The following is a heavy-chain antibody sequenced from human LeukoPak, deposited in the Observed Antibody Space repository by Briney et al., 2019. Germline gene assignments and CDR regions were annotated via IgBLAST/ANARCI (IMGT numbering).Heavy chain of an antibody. CDR1: GFTFSSYG. CDR2: IRYDGSNK. Sequence: PGGSLRLSCAASGFTFSSYGMHWVRQAPGKGLEWVAFIRYDGSNKYYADSVKGRFTISRDNSKNTLYLQMNSLRAEDTAVYFCAKDPLGGIAAAGTGGNYYDYWGQGTLVTVSS. J-gene: IGHJ4*02. V-gene: IGHV3-30*02. CDR3: AKDPLGGIAAAGTGGNYYDY. D-gene: IGHD6-13*01.